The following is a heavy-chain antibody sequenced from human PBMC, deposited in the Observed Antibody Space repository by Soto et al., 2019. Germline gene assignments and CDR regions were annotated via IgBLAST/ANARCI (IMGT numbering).Heavy chain of an antibody. J-gene: IGHJ6*02. Sequence: QVQLVQSGAEVKKPGASVKVSCKASGYTFTSYGISWVRQAPGHGLEWMGWISAYNGNTNYAQKLQGRVTMTTDTSTSTAYMELRSLRSDDTAVYYCASEGYYDSSGYQYGMDVWGQGTTVTVSS. CDR3: ASEGYYDSSGYQYGMDV. CDR1: GYTFTSYG. V-gene: IGHV1-18*01. D-gene: IGHD3-22*01. CDR2: ISAYNGNT.